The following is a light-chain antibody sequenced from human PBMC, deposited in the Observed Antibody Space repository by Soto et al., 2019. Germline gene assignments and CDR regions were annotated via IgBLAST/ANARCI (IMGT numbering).Light chain of an antibody. CDR3: SSYTSSSTV. Sequence: QSVLTQPASVSGSPGQSITISCTGTSSDVGGYNYVSWYQQHPGKAPKLMIYDVSNRPSGVSNRFSGSKSGNTASLTISGLQAEDEADYYCSSYTSSSTVFGTGTKVNV. V-gene: IGLV2-14*01. CDR1: SSDVGGYNY. J-gene: IGLJ1*01. CDR2: DVS.